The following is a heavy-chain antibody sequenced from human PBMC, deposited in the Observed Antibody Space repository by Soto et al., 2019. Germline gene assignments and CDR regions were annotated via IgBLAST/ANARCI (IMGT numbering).Heavy chain of an antibody. J-gene: IGHJ4*02. CDR1: GASITSYY. Sequence: SETLSLTCTVSGASITSYYWSWIRQPPGKGLEWIGYIYNSGSTTYNPSLKSRVTISGDTSKNRFSLKLSSVTATDTAVYYCARAPRVAAAGDFDFWGQGTLVTVSS. V-gene: IGHV4-59*01. D-gene: IGHD6-13*01. CDR2: IYNSGST. CDR3: ARAPRVAAAGDFDF.